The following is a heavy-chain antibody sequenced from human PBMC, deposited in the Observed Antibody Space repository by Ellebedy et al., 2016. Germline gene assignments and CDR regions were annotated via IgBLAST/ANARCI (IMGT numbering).Heavy chain of an antibody. J-gene: IGHJ4*02. V-gene: IGHV3-21*01. CDR1: GFTFSSYS. CDR2: ISSSSSYI. Sequence: GGSLRLXXAASGFTFSSYSMNWVRQAPGKGLEWVSSISSSSSYIYYADSVKGRFTISRDNAKNSLYLQMNSLRAEDTAVYYCASLHGSGSPRDYWGQGTLVTVSS. D-gene: IGHD3-10*01. CDR3: ASLHGSGSPRDY.